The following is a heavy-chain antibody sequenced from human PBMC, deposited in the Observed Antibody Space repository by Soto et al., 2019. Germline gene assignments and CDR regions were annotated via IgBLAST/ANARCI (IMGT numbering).Heavy chain of an antibody. J-gene: IGHJ4*02. CDR1: KFTFSTYA. Sequence: GGSLRLSCAASKFTFSTYAMTWVRQAPGKGLEWVSDISGSGDNTYYADSVKGRFTISRDNSRNILYLQMNSLRAEDTAMYYCARSLFMVAPDNVPFDYWGQGTLVTVSS. V-gene: IGHV3-23*01. CDR3: ARSLFMVAPDNVPFDY. CDR2: ISGSGDNT. D-gene: IGHD5-12*01.